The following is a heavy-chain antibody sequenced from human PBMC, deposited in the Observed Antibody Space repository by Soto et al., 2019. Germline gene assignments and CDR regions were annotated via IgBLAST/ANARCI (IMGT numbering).Heavy chain of an antibody. J-gene: IGHJ6*01. CDR3: NANILTGYYNGSYYYGMDV. Sequence: SVTLSCAASGFTFGDYAMSWVLQAPGNGLECPGFIRSKAYGGTTEYDASLKGRFTISREDSKSIAYLQMNSLKTEDTAVYYCNANILTGYYNGSYYYGMDVWGQGTTVTVSS. D-gene: IGHD3-9*01. CDR2: IRSKAYGGTT. V-gene: IGHV3-49*04. CDR1: GFTFGDYA.